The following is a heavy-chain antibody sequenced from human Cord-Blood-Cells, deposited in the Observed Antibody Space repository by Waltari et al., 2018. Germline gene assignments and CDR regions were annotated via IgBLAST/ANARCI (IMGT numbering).Heavy chain of an antibody. D-gene: IGHD3-22*01. CDR2: INPSGGST. V-gene: IGHV1-46*01. J-gene: IGHJ3*02. Sequence: QVQLVQSGAEVKKPGASVKVSCKASGYTFTSYYMHWVRQAPGQGLEWMGIINPSGGSTSYAQKFQGRVTMTRDTSTSTVYMELSSLRSEDTAVYYCARVGDYDSSGYYAFDSWGQGTMVTVSS. CDR1: GYTFTSYY. CDR3: ARVGDYDSSGYYAFDS.